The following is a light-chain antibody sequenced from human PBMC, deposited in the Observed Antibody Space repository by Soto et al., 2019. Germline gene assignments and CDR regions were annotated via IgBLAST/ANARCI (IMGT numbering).Light chain of an antibody. CDR3: QQYNSWPLT. CDR2: GAS. V-gene: IGKV3-15*01. Sequence: EIVMTQSPATLSVSPGERATLSCRASQSVSTNLAWYQQRPGQRLRLLIYGASTRATGLPARFSGSGSGTEFTLTISSLQSEDFAVYYCQQYNSWPLTFGQGTKVDVK. CDR1: QSVSTN. J-gene: IGKJ1*01.